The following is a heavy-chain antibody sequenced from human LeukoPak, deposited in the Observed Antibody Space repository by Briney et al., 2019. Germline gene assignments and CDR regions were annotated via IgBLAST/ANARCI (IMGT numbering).Heavy chain of an antibody. V-gene: IGHV4-30-4*01. Sequence: SETLSLTCTVSGGSISSGDYYWSWIRQPPGKGLEWIGYIYYSGSTYYNPSLKSRVTISVDTSKNQFSLKLSSVTAADTAVYYCARVAVVAARPFDYWGQGTLVTVSS. CDR1: GGSISSGDYY. J-gene: IGHJ4*02. CDR2: IYYSGST. D-gene: IGHD2-15*01. CDR3: ARVAVVAARPFDY.